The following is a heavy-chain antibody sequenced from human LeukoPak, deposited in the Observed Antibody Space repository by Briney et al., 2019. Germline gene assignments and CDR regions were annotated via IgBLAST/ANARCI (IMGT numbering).Heavy chain of an antibody. D-gene: IGHD3-22*01. Sequence: ASVKVSCKASGYTFTSYSISWVRQVPGQGLEWMGWISAYNGNTNYAQKLQGRVTMTTDTSTSTAYMELRSLRSDDTAVYYCARVKDYDSSGYYFGYYYYYMDVWGKGTTVTISS. CDR3: ARVKDYDSSGYYFGYYYYYMDV. CDR1: GYTFTSYS. J-gene: IGHJ6*03. V-gene: IGHV1-18*01. CDR2: ISAYNGNT.